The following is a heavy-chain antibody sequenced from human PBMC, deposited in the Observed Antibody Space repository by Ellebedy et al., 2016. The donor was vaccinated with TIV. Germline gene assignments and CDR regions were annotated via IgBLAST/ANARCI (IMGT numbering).Heavy chain of an antibody. J-gene: IGHJ4*02. CDR1: GFTFNTYG. Sequence: GESLKISXAGSGFTFNTYGMNWVRQAPGKGLEWVSGISGSGGSTYYADSVKGRFSISRDNSKNTLYLQMNSLRAEDTAVYYCARPGYSGYDNHDYWGQGTLVTVSS. V-gene: IGHV3-23*01. D-gene: IGHD5-12*01. CDR2: ISGSGGST. CDR3: ARPGYSGYDNHDY.